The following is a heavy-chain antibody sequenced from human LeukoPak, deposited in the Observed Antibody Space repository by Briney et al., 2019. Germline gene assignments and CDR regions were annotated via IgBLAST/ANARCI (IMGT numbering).Heavy chain of an antibody. D-gene: IGHD3-9*01. CDR2: ISDSGYNT. J-gene: IGHJ1*01. Sequence: GGSLRLSCAASGFTFRNYAMSWVRQAPGKGLEWISAISDSGYNTYYADSVKGRFSISRDNSRSTLYLQMNSLRVEDTAVYYCAKIARGSESPGYRYFQHWGQGTLVTVSS. V-gene: IGHV3-23*01. CDR3: AKIARGSESPGYRYFQH. CDR1: GFTFRNYA.